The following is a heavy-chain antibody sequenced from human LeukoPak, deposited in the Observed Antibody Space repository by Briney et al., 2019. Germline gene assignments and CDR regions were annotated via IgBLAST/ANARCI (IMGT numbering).Heavy chain of an antibody. CDR1: GFTFSTYS. V-gene: IGHV3-48*01. Sequence: PGGSLRLSCAASGFTFSTYSMNWVRQAPGKGLEWVSYISSSSNTIYYADSVKGRFTISRDNAKNSLYLQMNSLRAEDTAVYYCARGCSNSWCWKYWGQGTLVTVSS. D-gene: IGHD6-13*01. J-gene: IGHJ4*02. CDR2: ISSSSNTI. CDR3: ARGCSNSWCWKY.